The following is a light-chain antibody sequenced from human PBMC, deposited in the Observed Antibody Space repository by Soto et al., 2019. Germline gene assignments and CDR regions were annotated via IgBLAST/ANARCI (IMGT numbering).Light chain of an antibody. V-gene: IGKV3D-20*02. CDR1: QSVSSNY. J-gene: IGKJ1*01. CDR3: QQRTSSRLCM. Sequence: RATLSSRAVQSVSSNYFAWYQQKPGEAPRLLTYGVSSRTRGIPDRVSGSGSGTDFTLTISRLETEDFQVYYCQQRTSSRLCMIGEGTKVDI. CDR2: GVS.